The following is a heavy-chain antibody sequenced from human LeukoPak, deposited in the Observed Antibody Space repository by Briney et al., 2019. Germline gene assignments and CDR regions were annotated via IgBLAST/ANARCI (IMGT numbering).Heavy chain of an antibody. CDR3: ARSWDPNRYCSSTSCYTGGY. Sequence: GESLKISCKGSGYSFTSYWIGWVRQMPGKGLEWMGIIYPGDSDTRYSPSFQGQVTISADKSISTAYLQWSSLKASDTAMYYCARSWDPNRYCSSTSCYTGGYWGQGTLVTVSS. D-gene: IGHD2-2*02. CDR2: IYPGDSDT. J-gene: IGHJ4*02. CDR1: GYSFTSYW. V-gene: IGHV5-51*01.